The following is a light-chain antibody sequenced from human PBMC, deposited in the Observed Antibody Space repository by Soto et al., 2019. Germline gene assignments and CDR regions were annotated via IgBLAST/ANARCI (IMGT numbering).Light chain of an antibody. Sequence: EIVLTQSPGPLSLSPGERATLSCRASESISSNYLAWYQQKPGQAPRLLIYGTFIRATGIPDRFSGSGSGTDFTLTISRLEPEDFAVYFCQQYGSSPYTFGQGTKLEI. J-gene: IGKJ2*01. CDR1: ESISSNY. V-gene: IGKV3-20*01. CDR2: GTF. CDR3: QQYGSSPYT.